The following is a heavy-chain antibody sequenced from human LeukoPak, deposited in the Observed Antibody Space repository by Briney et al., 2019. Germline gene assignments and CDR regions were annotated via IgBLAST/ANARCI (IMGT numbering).Heavy chain of an antibody. CDR3: ARAPSEIGGYYPEYFRH. Sequence: QPGGSLRLSCAAAGFTFSNYWMHWVRQAPGKGLVWVSRIKSDGRTSYADSVKGRFTVSRDNAKNTVSLQMNSLRAEDTGVYYCARAPSEIGGYYPEYFRHWGQGTLVTVSS. CDR1: GFTFSNYW. D-gene: IGHD3-22*01. CDR2: IKSDGRT. V-gene: IGHV3-74*01. J-gene: IGHJ1*01.